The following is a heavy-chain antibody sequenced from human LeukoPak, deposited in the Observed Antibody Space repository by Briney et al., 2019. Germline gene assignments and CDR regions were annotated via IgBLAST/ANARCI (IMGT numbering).Heavy chain of an antibody. Sequence: GASVKVSCKASGGTFSSYAISWVRQAPGQGLEWMGWINPNSGGTNYAQKFQGRVTMTRDTSISTAYMELSRLRSDDTAVYYCARDGWDSSGYYYENDYWGQGTLVTVSS. D-gene: IGHD3-22*01. V-gene: IGHV1-2*02. J-gene: IGHJ4*02. CDR1: GGTFSSYA. CDR3: ARDGWDSSGYYYENDY. CDR2: INPNSGGT.